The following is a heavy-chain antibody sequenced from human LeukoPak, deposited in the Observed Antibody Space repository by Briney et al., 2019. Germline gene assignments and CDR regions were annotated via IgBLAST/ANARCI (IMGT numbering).Heavy chain of an antibody. CDR3: IERYFDWPHSAMDV. CDR1: GFTFSGSA. Sequence: GGSLRLSCADSGFTFSGSAMHWVRQASGKGLEWVGRIRTKTNSYATAYAASVKGRFIISRDDSKNMAYLQMNSLKTEDTAVYYCIERYFDWPHSAMDVWGQGTTVIVSS. J-gene: IGHJ6*02. CDR2: IRTKTNSYAT. D-gene: IGHD3-9*01. V-gene: IGHV3-73*01.